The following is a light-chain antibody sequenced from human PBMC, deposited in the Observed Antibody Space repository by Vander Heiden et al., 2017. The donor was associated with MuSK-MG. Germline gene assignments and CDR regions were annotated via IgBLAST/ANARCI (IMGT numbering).Light chain of an antibody. CDR1: SSDVGAYNY. Sequence: QSALTQPASVSGPPGQSIAISCTGTSSDVGAYNYVSWYQQHPGKAPKLIIYDVNNRPSGVSNRFSGSKSGNTASLTISGLQAEDEADYYSTSYTTSSTRVFGGGTRLTVL. CDR2: DVN. V-gene: IGLV2-14*03. J-gene: IGLJ3*02. CDR3: TSYTTSSTRV.